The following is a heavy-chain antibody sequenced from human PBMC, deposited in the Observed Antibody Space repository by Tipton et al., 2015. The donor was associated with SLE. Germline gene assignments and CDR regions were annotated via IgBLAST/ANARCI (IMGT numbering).Heavy chain of an antibody. D-gene: IGHD1-26*01. J-gene: IGHJ4*02. Sequence: QVQLVQSGAEVKKPGASVTVSCQASGYTFTDFGVTWVRQAPGQGLEWVGWISAYNGKTNYAQMVEGRVTMTTDTSTSTAYMELRSLRSDDTAVYYCASGLIGGSYYTVYWGQGTLVTVSS. CDR2: ISAYNGKT. V-gene: IGHV1-18*01. CDR1: GYTFTDFG. CDR3: ASGLIGGSYYTVY.